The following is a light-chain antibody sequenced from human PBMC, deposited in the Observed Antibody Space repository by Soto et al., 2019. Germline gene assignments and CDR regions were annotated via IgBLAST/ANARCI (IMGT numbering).Light chain of an antibody. CDR2: DAS. V-gene: IGKV1-39*01. CDR1: ESIRTS. J-gene: IGKJ1*01. Sequence: DIQMTQSPASLSASVGDSVTITCRASESIRTSLNWYQQKPGKAPKFLIYDASKLESGVPSRFTGSGYGTDFILTITSPQPEDFATYYCQQSYDLPRTFGQGTTVEIK. CDR3: QQSYDLPRT.